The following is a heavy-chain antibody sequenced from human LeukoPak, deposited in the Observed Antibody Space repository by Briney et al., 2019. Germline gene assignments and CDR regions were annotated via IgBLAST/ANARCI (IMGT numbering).Heavy chain of an antibody. CDR1: GGSISSYY. D-gene: IGHD4-23*01. Sequence: PSETLSHTCTVSGGSISSYYWSWIRQPAGKGLEWIGRIYTSGSTNYNPSLKSRVTMSVDTSKNQFSLKLSSVTAADTAVYYCARARSSTVVTPYDYWGQGTLVTVSS. CDR3: ARARSSTVVTPYDY. CDR2: IYTSGST. V-gene: IGHV4-4*07. J-gene: IGHJ4*02.